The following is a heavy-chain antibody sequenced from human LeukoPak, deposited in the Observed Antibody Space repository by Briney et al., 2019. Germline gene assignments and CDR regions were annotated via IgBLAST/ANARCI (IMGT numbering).Heavy chain of an antibody. V-gene: IGHV3-7*01. CDR2: KKQNGSEK. D-gene: IGHD6-13*01. Sequence: GGALRLSCAAPGFTFSSYWMRWVRQAPGRGLESEANKKQNGSEKDYVDSVKGRFIISRDNAKTSLYRPMNSLRAEDTAGYYCSRAGSSWQIIDYWGQGTLVTVSS. CDR3: SRAGSSWQIIDY. J-gene: IGHJ4*02. CDR1: GFTFSSYW.